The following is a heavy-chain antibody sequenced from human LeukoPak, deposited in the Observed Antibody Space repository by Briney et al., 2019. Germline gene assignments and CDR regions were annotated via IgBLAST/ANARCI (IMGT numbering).Heavy chain of an antibody. Sequence: PGGSLRLSCAASGFTFSSYGMHWVRQAPGKGVEWGADIWYDGSNKYYADCVKGRFNISRDNSKNTLYLQMNSLRAEDTAVYYCAKDPSGRWSGSYVDYWGQGTLVTVSS. CDR1: GFTFSSYG. CDR2: IWYDGSNK. V-gene: IGHV3-33*06. D-gene: IGHD1-26*01. J-gene: IGHJ4*02. CDR3: AKDPSGRWSGSYVDY.